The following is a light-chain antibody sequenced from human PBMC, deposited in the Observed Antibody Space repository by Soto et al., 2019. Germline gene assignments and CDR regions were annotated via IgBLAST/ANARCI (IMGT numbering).Light chain of an antibody. CDR1: QSISSL. J-gene: IGKJ1*01. CDR2: GAS. CDR3: QQYGSSIQT. Sequence: EIVLTQSPATLSVSPGERATLSCRASQSISSLLAWYQQKPGQAPRLLIYGASHRAPDIPDRFSGSGSGTDFTLTISRLEPEDFAVYYCQQYGSSIQTFGQGTKVDIK. V-gene: IGKV3-20*01.